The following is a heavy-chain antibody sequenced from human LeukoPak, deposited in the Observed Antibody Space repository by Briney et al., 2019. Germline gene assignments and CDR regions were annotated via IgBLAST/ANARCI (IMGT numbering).Heavy chain of an antibody. CDR2: INPNSGGT. J-gene: IGHJ5*02. V-gene: IGHV1-2*02. CDR3: ARDGDCSSTSCWFDP. Sequence: ASVRVSCKASGYTFTNYYLHWVRQAPGQGLEWMGWINPNSGGTNYAQKFQGRVTMTRDTSISTACMELSRLRSDDTAVYYCARDGDCSSTSCWFDPWGQGTLVTVSS. CDR1: GYTFTNYY. D-gene: IGHD2-2*01.